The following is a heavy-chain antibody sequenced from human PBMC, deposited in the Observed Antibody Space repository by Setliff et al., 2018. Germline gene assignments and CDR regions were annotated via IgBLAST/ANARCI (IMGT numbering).Heavy chain of an antibody. D-gene: IGHD6-19*01. J-gene: IGHJ5*01. CDR3: ARDSRKGIAVAGWFDS. CDR2: INWNGGST. V-gene: IGHV3-20*04. CDR1: GFTFSSYA. Sequence: PGGSLRLSCAASGFTFSSYAMSWVRQVPGKGLEWVSGINWNGGSTGYADSVKGRFTISRDNAKNSLYLQMNSLRAEDTALYYCARDSRKGIAVAGWFDSWGQGTLVTVSS.